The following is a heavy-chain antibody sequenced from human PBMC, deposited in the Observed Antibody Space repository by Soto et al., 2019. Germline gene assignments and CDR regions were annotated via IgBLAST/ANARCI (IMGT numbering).Heavy chain of an antibody. CDR3: SRSLAIDFDS. CDR2: IRRIAYGGTT. Sequence: SLRLSCSASGFNFAAYTMSWARLTPGKGLEWVGFIRRIAYGGTTDYAASVKGRFTISRDDSRKIVYLQMSRLKIEDTAVYYCSRSLAIDFDSWGQGTLVTVSS. J-gene: IGHJ4*02. CDR1: GFNFAAYT. V-gene: IGHV3-49*04.